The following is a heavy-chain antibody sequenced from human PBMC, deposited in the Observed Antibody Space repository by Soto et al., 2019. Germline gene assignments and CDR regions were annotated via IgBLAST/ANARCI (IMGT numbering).Heavy chain of an antibody. CDR1: GFTFSNDW. V-gene: IGHV3-15*07. J-gene: IGHJ6*02. CDR2: SKSKTDGGST. CDR3: TTDMMVRGVMFGDV. D-gene: IGHD3-10*01. Sequence: EVQLVESGGGLVKPGGSLRLSCAASGFTFSNDWMNWVRQAPGKGLEWVGRSKSKTDGGSTDYAAPVKGRFTISRDDSKNTLDLQMNSLKTEDTAVYYCTTDMMVRGVMFGDVWGQGTTVTVSS.